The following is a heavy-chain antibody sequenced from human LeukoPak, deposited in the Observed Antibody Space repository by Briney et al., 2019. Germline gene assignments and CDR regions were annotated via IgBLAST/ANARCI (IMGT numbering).Heavy chain of an antibody. V-gene: IGHV4-38-2*02. Sequence: SETLSLTCTVSGYSISSGYYWGWIRQPPGKGLEWIGSIYHSGSTYYNPSLKSRVTISVDTSKNQFSLKLSSVTAADTAVYYCARDPFTLYYYDSSGQAAFDIWGQGTMVTVSS. J-gene: IGHJ3*02. CDR2: IYHSGST. CDR3: ARDPFTLYYYDSSGQAAFDI. D-gene: IGHD3-22*01. CDR1: GYSISSGYY.